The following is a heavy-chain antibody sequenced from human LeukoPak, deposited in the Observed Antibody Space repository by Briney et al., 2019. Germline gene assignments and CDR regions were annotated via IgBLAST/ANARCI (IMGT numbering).Heavy chain of an antibody. CDR2: ISYDGSNK. CDR1: GFTFSSYG. D-gene: IGHD6-13*01. J-gene: IGHJ6*02. CDR3: AKDRGIAAADTSYYYGMDV. V-gene: IGHV3-30*18. Sequence: PGGSLRLSCAASGFTFSSYGMHWVRQAPGKGLEWVAVISYDGSNKYYADSVKGRFTISRDNSKNTLYLQMNSPRAEDTAVYYCAKDRGIAAADTSYYYGMDVWGQGTTVTVSS.